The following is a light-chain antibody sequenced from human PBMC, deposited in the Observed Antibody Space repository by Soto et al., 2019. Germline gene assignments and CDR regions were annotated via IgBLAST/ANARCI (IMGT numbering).Light chain of an antibody. J-gene: IGKJ5*01. CDR2: AAS. CDR3: QQYNNWPPIT. Sequence: EIVMTQSPATLSVTPGEGVTLSCRASQSVSSNLAWYQQRPGQAPRLLIYAASTRATGIPARFSGSGSGTEFTLTISSLQSEDFAVYYCQQYNNWPPITFGQGTRLEIK. V-gene: IGKV3-15*01. CDR1: QSVSSN.